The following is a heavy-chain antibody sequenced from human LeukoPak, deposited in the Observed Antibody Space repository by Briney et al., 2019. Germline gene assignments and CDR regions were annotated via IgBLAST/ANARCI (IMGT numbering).Heavy chain of an antibody. CDR3: ARDPFRIAVAGNVEYNWFDP. Sequence: PGGSLRLSCAASGFTFDDYGMSWVRQVPGKGLEWVAGVNWNAGRTEYADSVKGRFSISRDNTKNSVYLQMNSLRAGDTALYYCARDPFRIAVAGNVEYNWFDPWGQGTLVTVSS. CDR2: VNWNAGRT. CDR1: GFTFDDYG. D-gene: IGHD6-19*01. J-gene: IGHJ5*02. V-gene: IGHV3-20*04.